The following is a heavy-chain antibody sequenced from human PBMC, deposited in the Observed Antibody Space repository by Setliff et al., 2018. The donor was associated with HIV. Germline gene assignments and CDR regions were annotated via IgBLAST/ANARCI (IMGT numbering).Heavy chain of an antibody. Sequence: KPSETLSLTCTVSGVSTSTHYWVWIRQPAGRGLEWIGRIHTSDTTRYNPSLQSRVAMSVDTSKNQFSLKLTSVSAADTAVYYCARGVAAAGMLMDVWGKGTTVTVSS. V-gene: IGHV4-4*07. J-gene: IGHJ6*03. CDR2: IHTSDTT. D-gene: IGHD6-13*01. CDR1: GVSTSTHY. CDR3: ARGVAAAGMLMDV.